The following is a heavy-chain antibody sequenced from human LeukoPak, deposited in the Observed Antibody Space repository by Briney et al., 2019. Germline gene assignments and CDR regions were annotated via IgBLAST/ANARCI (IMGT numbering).Heavy chain of an antibody. D-gene: IGHD1-26*01. V-gene: IGHV1-2*02. J-gene: IGHJ4*02. CDR2: INPNSGGT. CDR3: ARVGASVGAFDY. CDR1: GYTFTGYY. Sequence: ASVKVSCKASGYTFTGYYMHWVRQAPGQGLEWMGWINPNSGGTNYAQKFQGRVTMTRDTSISTAYMELSSLRSEDTAVYYCARVGASVGAFDYWGQGTLVTVSS.